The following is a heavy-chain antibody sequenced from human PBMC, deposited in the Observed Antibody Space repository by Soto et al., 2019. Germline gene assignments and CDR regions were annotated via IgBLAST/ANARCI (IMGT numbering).Heavy chain of an antibody. D-gene: IGHD1-26*01. V-gene: IGHV4-4*07. CDR2: IYTSGST. CDR1: GGSISSYY. Sequence: SETLSLTCTVSGGSISSYYWSWIRQPAGKGLEWIGRIYTSGSTNYNPSLKSRVTMSVDTSKNQFSLKLSSVTAADTAVYYCARGPSGSYYYYYGMDVWGQGTTVTVSS. J-gene: IGHJ6*02. CDR3: ARGPSGSYYYYYGMDV.